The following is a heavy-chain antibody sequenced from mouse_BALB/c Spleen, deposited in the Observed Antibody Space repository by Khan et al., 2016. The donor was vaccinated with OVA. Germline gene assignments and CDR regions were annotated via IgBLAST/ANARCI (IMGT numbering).Heavy chain of an antibody. Sequence: QIQLVQSGPELKKPGETVRISCKASGYTFTTAGMQWVQKLPGKGLKWIGWINTYSGVPTYADDFKGRFAFSLETSAHTAYLQISNLKNEETATYFCARSGDFLEYWGQGTTLTVSS. J-gene: IGHJ2*01. CDR3: ARSGDFLEY. CDR1: GYTFTTAG. CDR2: INTYSGVP. V-gene: IGHV9-4*02.